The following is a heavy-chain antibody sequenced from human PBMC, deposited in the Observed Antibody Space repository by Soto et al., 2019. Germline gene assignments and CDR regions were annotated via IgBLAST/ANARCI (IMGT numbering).Heavy chain of an antibody. D-gene: IGHD2-2*02. CDR1: GGTFSSYA. V-gene: IGHV1-69*13. CDR2: IIPIFGTA. Sequence: GASVKVSCKASGGTFSSYAISWVRQAPGQGLEWMGGIIPIFGTANYAQKFQGRVTITADESTSTAYMELSSLRSEGTAVYYCARSGDCTSCYTLDYYYYYGMDVWGQGTTVTVSS. CDR3: ARSGDCTSCYTLDYYYYYGMDV. J-gene: IGHJ6*02.